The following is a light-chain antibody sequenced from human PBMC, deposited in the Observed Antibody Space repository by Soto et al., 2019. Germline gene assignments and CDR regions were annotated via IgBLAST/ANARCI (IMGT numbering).Light chain of an antibody. V-gene: IGLV1-51*01. Sequence: QSVLTQPPSVSAAPGQKVTISCSGSSSNIGNNYVFWYQQLPGTAPKLLIYDNDKRPSGIPDRFSGSKSGTSATLGITGLPTGAEADYSCATWDRSLSVGVFGEGTQLTVL. J-gene: IGLJ2*01. CDR3: ATWDRSLSVGV. CDR1: SSNIGNNY. CDR2: DND.